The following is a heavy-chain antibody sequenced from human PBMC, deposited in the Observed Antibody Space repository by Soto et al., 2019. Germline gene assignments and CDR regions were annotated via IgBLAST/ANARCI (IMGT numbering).Heavy chain of an antibody. D-gene: IGHD1-26*01. V-gene: IGHV3-15*07. Sequence: EVQLVESGGGLVKPGGSLRLSCGGSGFTFSNAWMNWVRQAPGKGLEWVGRIKSKSDGGTTDYATPVKGRFTIPRDDSKNMLYLQMNRLQTEDTAVYFCARSYHTYYFDYWGRGTLVAVSS. CDR2: IKSKSDGGTT. CDR3: ARSYHTYYFDY. J-gene: IGHJ4*01. CDR1: GFTFSNAW.